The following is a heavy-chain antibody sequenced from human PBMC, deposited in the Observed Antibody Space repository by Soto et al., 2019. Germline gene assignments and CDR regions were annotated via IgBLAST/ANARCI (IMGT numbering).Heavy chain of an antibody. CDR2: IIPILGIA. D-gene: IGHD5-18*01. CDR3: ARGGYSYGPLDY. CDR1: GGTFSSYT. V-gene: IGHV1-69*02. J-gene: IGHJ4*02. Sequence: QVQLVQSGAEVKKPGSSVKVSCKASGGTFSSYTISWVRQAPGQGLEWMGRIIPILGIANYAQKFQGRVTITADKSTSTAYMELSSLRSEDTAVYYCARGGYSYGPLDYWGQGTLVTVSS.